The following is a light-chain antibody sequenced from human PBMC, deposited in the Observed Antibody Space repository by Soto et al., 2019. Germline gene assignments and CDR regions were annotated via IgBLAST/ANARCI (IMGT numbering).Light chain of an antibody. Sequence: QAVVTQPPSVSGAPGQRVTISCTESSSNIGAGYDVHWYQQLPGTARKLLIYGNSNRPSGVPDRFSGSKSGTSASLAITGLQAEDEADYYCQSYDSSLSDWVFGGGTKLTVL. CDR1: SSNIGAGYD. CDR3: QSYDSSLSDWV. V-gene: IGLV1-40*01. J-gene: IGLJ3*02. CDR2: GNS.